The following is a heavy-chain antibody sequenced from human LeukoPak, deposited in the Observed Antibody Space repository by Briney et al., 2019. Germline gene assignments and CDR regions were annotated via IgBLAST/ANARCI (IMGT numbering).Heavy chain of an antibody. V-gene: IGHV3-23*01. J-gene: IGHJ4*02. D-gene: IGHD3-22*01. CDR2: ISGSGSTT. CDR3: ARTYYYDSSGSPAY. Sequence: PGGSLRLSCAASGFTFSSYAMTWVRQAPGKGLEWVSTISGSGSTTYYADSVKGRFTISRDNSKNTLYLQMNSLRAEDTAVYYCARTYYYDSSGSPAYWGQGTLVTVSS. CDR1: GFTFSSYA.